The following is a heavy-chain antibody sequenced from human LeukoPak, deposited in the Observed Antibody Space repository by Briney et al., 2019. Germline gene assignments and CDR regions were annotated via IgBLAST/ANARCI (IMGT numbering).Heavy chain of an antibody. CDR2: ISSSSGTI. Sequence: GGSLRLSCAASGFTFSSHSMNWVRQAPEKGLEWVSYISSSSGTIYYADSVKGRFTISRDNAKNSLYLQMNSLRDEDTAVYYCARASFQRWLQLGGDWGQGTLVTVSS. V-gene: IGHV3-48*02. CDR1: GFTFSSHS. D-gene: IGHD5-24*01. J-gene: IGHJ4*02. CDR3: ARASFQRWLQLGGD.